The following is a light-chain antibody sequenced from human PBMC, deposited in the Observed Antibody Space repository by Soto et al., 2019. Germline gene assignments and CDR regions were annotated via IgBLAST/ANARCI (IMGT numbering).Light chain of an antibody. CDR3: SSYTSSNTFYV. V-gene: IGLV2-14*01. CDR1: SSDVGGYNY. J-gene: IGLJ1*01. CDR2: DVN. Sequence: QSALTQPASVSGSPGQSITISCTGTSSDVGGYNYVSWYQQHPGKAPKLMIYDVNNRPSGVSDRFSGSKSGNTASLTISGLQAEDEADDYCSSYTSSNTFYVFGTGTKVTVL.